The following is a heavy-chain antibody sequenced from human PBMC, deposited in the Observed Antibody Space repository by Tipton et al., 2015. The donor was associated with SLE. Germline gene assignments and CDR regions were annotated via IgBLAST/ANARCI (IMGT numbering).Heavy chain of an antibody. CDR1: GDSISSGGYY. CDR3: VAPGLAVEGTFEGLDY. CDR2: IYYNKNT. D-gene: IGHD6-13*01. V-gene: IGHV4-30-4*08. Sequence: VKPSETLSLTCTVFGDSISSGGYYWSWIRQHPGKGLEWIGYIYYNKNTYYNPSLKSRVTISVDTSKKQFSLKLTSVTAEDTAVYYCVAPGLAVEGTFEGLDYWGQGILVTVSS. J-gene: IGHJ4*02.